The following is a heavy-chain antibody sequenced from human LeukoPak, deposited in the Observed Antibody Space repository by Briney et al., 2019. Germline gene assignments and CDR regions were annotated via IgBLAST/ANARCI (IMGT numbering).Heavy chain of an antibody. J-gene: IGHJ5*02. Sequence: PGGSLRLSCAASGFTFSSYEVNWVRQAPGKGLEWVSYISSSGSTIYYADSVKGRFTISRDNAKNSLYLQMNSLRAEDTAVYYCARGVNYHGSGSYLRDWFDPWGQGTLVTVSS. D-gene: IGHD3-10*01. CDR2: ISSSGSTI. CDR1: GFTFSSYE. V-gene: IGHV3-48*03. CDR3: ARGVNYHGSGSYLRDWFDP.